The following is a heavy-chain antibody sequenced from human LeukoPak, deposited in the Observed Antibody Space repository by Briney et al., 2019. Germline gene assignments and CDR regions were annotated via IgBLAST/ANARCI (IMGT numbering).Heavy chain of an antibody. V-gene: IGHV3-33*01. CDR2: IWHDGSRK. D-gene: IGHD3-22*01. CDR1: GFTFSDYA. J-gene: IGHJ5*02. CDR3: ARGGYYYDPKRGNWFDP. Sequence: GGSLRLSCETSGFTFSDYAMHWVRQAPGKGLEWVAVIWHDGSRKYYADSVKGRFTISRDNAKNSLYLQMNSLRAEDTAVYYCARGGYYYDPKRGNWFDPWGQGTLVTVSS.